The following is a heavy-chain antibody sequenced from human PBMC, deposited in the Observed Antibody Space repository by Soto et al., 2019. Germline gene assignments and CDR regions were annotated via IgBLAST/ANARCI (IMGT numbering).Heavy chain of an antibody. CDR1: GFTFSGSA. V-gene: IGHV3-73*01. Sequence: EVQLVESGGGLVQPGGSLKLSCAASGFTFSGSAMHWVRQASGKGLEWVGRIRSKANSYATAYAASVKGRFTISRDDSKNRGYLEMNSLKPEDRAVYYCTSHPPGRGVIHFDYWGQGTLVTVSS. CDR3: TSHPPGRGVIHFDY. CDR2: IRSKANSYAT. D-gene: IGHD3-10*01. J-gene: IGHJ4*02.